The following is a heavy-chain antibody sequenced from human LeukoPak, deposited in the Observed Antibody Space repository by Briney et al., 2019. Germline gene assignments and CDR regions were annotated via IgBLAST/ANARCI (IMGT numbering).Heavy chain of an antibody. CDR1: GFTFSSYA. CDR3: VKSYDNGYFDY. Sequence: GGSLRLSCSASGFTFSSYAMHWVRQAPGKGLEYVSAISSNGGSTYYADSVKGRFTISRDNSKNTLYLQMSSLRAEDTAVYYCVKSYDNGYFDYWGQGTLVTVSS. CDR2: ISSNGGST. D-gene: IGHD5-18*01. V-gene: IGHV3-64D*06. J-gene: IGHJ4*02.